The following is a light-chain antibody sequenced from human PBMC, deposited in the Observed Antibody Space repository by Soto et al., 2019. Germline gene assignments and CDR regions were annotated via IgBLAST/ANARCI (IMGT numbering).Light chain of an antibody. V-gene: IGKV3-15*01. CDR1: QTVSDD. CDR2: GAS. J-gene: IGKJ3*01. CDR3: QQYHDWPPIT. Sequence: EIVMTQSPATLFVSPGERATLSCRASQTVSDDLAWSQQKPGQAPRLLIYGASTRATDIPARFSGGGSGTEFTLTISRLQSEDSAIYYCQQYHDWPPITFGPGTKVNI.